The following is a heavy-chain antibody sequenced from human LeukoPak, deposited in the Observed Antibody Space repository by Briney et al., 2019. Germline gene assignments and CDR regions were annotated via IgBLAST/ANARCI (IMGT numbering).Heavy chain of an antibody. J-gene: IGHJ4*02. D-gene: IGHD3-10*01. CDR2: INHSGST. CDR3: ARSVSRGSGSYYKD. V-gene: IGHV4-34*01. CDR1: GGSFSGYY. Sequence: SETLSLTCAVYGGSFSGYYWSWIRQPPGKGLEWIGEINHSGSTNYNPSLKSRVTISVDTSKNQFSLKLSSVTAADTAVYYCARSVSRGSGSYYKDWGQGTLVTVSS.